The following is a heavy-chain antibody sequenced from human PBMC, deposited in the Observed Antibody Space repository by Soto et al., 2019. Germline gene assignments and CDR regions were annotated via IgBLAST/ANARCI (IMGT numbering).Heavy chain of an antibody. CDR1: GYTFTSYY. CDR3: ARDQKREVTTSEFYGMDV. J-gene: IGHJ6*02. Sequence: ASVKVSCKASGYTFTSYYMHWVRQAPGQGPEWMGIINPSGGSTSYAQKFQGRVTMTRDTSTSTVYMELSSLRSEDTAVYYCARDQKREVTTSEFYGMDVWGQGTTVTVSS. V-gene: IGHV1-46*01. D-gene: IGHD4-4*01. CDR2: INPSGGST.